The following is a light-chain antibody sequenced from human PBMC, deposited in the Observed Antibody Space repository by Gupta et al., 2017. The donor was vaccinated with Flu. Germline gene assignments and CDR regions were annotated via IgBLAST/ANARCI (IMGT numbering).Light chain of an antibody. Sequence: PATLYASVGDRATLTCRASQSINGWLAWYQQKPGKAPKLLIYEASTLESGVTSRFSGGVSGTEFTLTISSLQPDDFATYYCQQYNSSPRTFGGGTKVEIK. V-gene: IGKV1-5*03. CDR2: EAS. CDR1: QSINGW. CDR3: QQYNSSPRT. J-gene: IGKJ4*01.